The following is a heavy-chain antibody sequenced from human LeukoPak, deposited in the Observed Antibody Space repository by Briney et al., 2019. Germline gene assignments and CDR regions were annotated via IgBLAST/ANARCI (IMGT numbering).Heavy chain of an antibody. J-gene: IGHJ6*03. V-gene: IGHV4-39*01. CDR3: SRLSYYNYYMDV. CDR2: IYYSGNT. CDR1: GGSISSNSYY. Sequence: TSETLSLTCTVSGGSISSNSYYWAWIRQPPGKGLGWIGTIYYSGNTYYNPSLKSRVTISIDTSKNQFSLKLSSVTAADTAVYYSSRLSYYNYYMDVCGKGTTVTVSS.